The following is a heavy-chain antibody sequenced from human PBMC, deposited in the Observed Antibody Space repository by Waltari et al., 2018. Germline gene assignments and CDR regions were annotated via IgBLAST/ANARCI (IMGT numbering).Heavy chain of an antibody. CDR2: ISAYNGNT. CDR1: GYTFTSYG. CDR3: AREASIGIVARNYYYYYGMDV. D-gene: IGHD6-6*01. Sequence: QVQLVQSGAEVKKPGASVKVSCKASGYTFTSYGISWVRQAPGQGLEWMGWISAYNGNTTDAQKLQGRVTMTTESTTSTANMELRSLRSDDTAVDYCAREASIGIVARNYYYYYGMDVWGQGTTVTVSS. V-gene: IGHV1-18*01. J-gene: IGHJ6*02.